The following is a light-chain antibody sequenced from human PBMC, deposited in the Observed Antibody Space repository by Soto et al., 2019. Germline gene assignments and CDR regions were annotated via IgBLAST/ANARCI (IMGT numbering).Light chain of an antibody. CDR1: SSNIGAGYD. CDR3: QSYDSSLSGYV. V-gene: IGLV1-40*01. J-gene: IGLJ1*01. CDR2: GNS. Sequence: QSVLTQPPSVSGAPGQRVTISCTGSSSNIGAGYDVNWYQQLPGTAPKFLIFGNSNRPSEVPDRFSGSKSGTSASLAITGLQAEDEADYYCQSYDSSLSGYVFGTGTKLTVL.